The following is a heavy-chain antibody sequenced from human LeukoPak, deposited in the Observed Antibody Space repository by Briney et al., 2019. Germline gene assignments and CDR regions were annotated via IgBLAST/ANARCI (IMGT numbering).Heavy chain of an antibody. V-gene: IGHV5-51*01. D-gene: IGHD3-22*01. CDR2: IYPGDSDT. Sequence: GAALKISCKGSGYSFTSYWIGWVRRMPGKGLEWMGIIYPGDSDTRYSPSFQGQVTISADKSISTAYLQWSSLKASDTAMYYCARRSEDSSNAFDIWGQGTMVTVSS. CDR3: ARRSEDSSNAFDI. J-gene: IGHJ3*02. CDR1: GYSFTSYW.